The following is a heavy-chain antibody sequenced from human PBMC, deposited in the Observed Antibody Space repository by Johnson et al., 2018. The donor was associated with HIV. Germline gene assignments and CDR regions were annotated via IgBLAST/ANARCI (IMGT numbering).Heavy chain of an antibody. CDR1: GFTFSSYA. Sequence: QVQLVESGGGVVQPGRSLRLSCAASGFTFSSYAMHWVRQAPGKGLEWVTLISYDGSNKYYVDSVKGRFTISRDNAKNSLYLQMNSLRAEDTAVYYCAKSSGSSGAFDIWGQGTTVTVSS. CDR2: ISYDGSNK. J-gene: IGHJ3*02. V-gene: IGHV3-30-3*02. D-gene: IGHD2-15*01. CDR3: AKSSGSSGAFDI.